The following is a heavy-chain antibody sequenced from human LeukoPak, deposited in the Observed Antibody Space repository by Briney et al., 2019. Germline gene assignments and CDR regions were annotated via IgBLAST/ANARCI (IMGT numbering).Heavy chain of an antibody. J-gene: IGHJ4*02. CDR2: ITSSGNAI. V-gene: IGHV3-48*03. CDR1: GFTFSSYE. D-gene: IGHD3-10*01. CDR3: ASGGSL. Sequence: PGGSLRLSCAASGFTFSSYEMNWVRQAPGKGLEWVSYITSSGNAIYYADSVRGRFTVSRDYAKNSLFLQMNSLRAEDTAVYYCASGGSLWGQGTLVTVSS.